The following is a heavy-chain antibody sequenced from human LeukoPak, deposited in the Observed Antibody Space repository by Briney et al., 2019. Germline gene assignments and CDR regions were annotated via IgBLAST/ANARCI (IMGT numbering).Heavy chain of an antibody. CDR3: ARDSGGHYYDSSGYYPFDY. V-gene: IGHV1-8*01. CDR2: MNPNSGNT. CDR1: GYTFTSYD. J-gene: IGHJ4*02. D-gene: IGHD3-22*01. Sequence: ASVKVSCKASGYTFTSYDINWVRQATGQGLEWMGWMNPNSGNTGYAQKFQGRVTMTRNTSISTAYMELSSLRSEDTAVYYCARDSGGHYYDSSGYYPFDYWGQGTLVTVSS.